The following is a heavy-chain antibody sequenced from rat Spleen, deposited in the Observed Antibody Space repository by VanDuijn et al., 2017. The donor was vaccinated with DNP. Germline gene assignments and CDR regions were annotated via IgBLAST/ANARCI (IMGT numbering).Heavy chain of an antibody. V-gene: IGHV2-1*01. J-gene: IGHJ3*01. CDR3: ARSPAGKYNGWLAY. CDR1: GFSLTSNS. CDR2: IWSGGST. D-gene: IGHD1-5*01. Sequence: QVQLKESGPGLVQPSQTLSLTCTVSGFSLTSNSIHWIRQPPGQGLEWIGAIWSGGSTDYNSGLKTRLSISRDTSKSQVLLKMNSLQTEDTAMYFCARSPAGKYNGWLAYWGQGTLVTVSS.